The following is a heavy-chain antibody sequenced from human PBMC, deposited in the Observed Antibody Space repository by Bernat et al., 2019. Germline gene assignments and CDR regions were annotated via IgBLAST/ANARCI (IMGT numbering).Heavy chain of an antibody. Sequence: EVQLVESGGDLVQPGRSLRLSCTGSGFTFGNSAMSWFRQAPGKGLEWVGFIRGKAYGETTGYAASVKGRFTISSDDSKSIAYLQMNSLETEDTAVYYCSRAALRYQLTSYYYFGMDVWGQGTTVTVSS. V-gene: IGHV3-49*03. CDR1: GFTFGNSA. CDR2: IRGKAYGETT. CDR3: SRAALRYQLTSYYYFGMDV. J-gene: IGHJ6*02. D-gene: IGHD2-2*01.